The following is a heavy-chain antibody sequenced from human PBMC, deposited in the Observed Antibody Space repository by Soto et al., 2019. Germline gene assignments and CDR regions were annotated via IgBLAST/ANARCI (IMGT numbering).Heavy chain of an antibody. CDR2: IYYSGST. CDR1: GGSISSSSYY. J-gene: IGHJ4*02. Sequence: PSETLSLTCTVSGGSISSSSYYWGWIRQPPGKGLEWIGSIYYSGSTYYNPSLKSRVTISVDTSKNQFSLKLSSVTAADTAVYYCAREYYYDSSGYHWGQGTLVTVSS. CDR3: AREYYYDSSGYH. D-gene: IGHD3-22*01. V-gene: IGHV4-39*01.